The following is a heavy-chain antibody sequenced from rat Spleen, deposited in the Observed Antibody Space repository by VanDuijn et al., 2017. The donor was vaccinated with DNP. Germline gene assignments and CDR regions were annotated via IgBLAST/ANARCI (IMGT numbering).Heavy chain of an antibody. V-gene: IGHV5-58*01. D-gene: IGHD1-12*01. CDR3: AKLGALIITARDYAMDA. Sequence: EVQLVETGGGLVQPGRSLKVSCVASGFTFSGCWMYWIRQAPGKGLEWVASINTDGSSTYYPEPVKGRFTISRDNAENTVYLQMNSLRSEDTATYYCAKLGALIITARDYAMDAWGQGTSVTVSS. CDR1: GFTFSGCW. CDR2: INTDGSST. J-gene: IGHJ4*01.